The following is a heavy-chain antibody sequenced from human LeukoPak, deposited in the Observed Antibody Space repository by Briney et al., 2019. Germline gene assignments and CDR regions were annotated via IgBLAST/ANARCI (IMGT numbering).Heavy chain of an antibody. CDR2: IYYSGST. J-gene: IGHJ5*02. V-gene: IGHV4-39*07. CDR1: GGSISSSSYY. D-gene: IGHD3-9*01. CDR3: ARRSFRRYFDWLFHDENWFDP. Sequence: SETLSLTCTVSGGSISSSSYYWGWIRQPPGKGLEWIGSIYYSGSTYYNPSLKSRVTISVDTSKNQFSLKLSSVTAADTAVYYCARRSFRRYFDWLFHDENWFDPWGQGTLVTVSS.